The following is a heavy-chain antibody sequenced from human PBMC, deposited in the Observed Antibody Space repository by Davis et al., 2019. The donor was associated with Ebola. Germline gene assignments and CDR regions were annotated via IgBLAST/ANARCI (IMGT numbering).Heavy chain of an antibody. CDR2: ISAYNGNT. CDR3: ARDQLTVTETRVYYYYGMDV. Sequence: ASVQVSCKASGYTFTSYGISWVRQAPGQGLEWMGWISAYNGNTNYAQKLQGRVTMTTDTSTSTAYMELRSLRSDDTAVYYCARDQLTVTETRVYYYYGMDVWGQGTTVTVSS. V-gene: IGHV1-18*01. D-gene: IGHD4-17*01. J-gene: IGHJ6*02. CDR1: GYTFTSYG.